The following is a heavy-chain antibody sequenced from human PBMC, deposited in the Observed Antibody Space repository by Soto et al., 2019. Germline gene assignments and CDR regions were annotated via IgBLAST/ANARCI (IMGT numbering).Heavy chain of an antibody. J-gene: IGHJ4*02. Sequence: QVQLQESGPGLVKPSETLSLTCSVSGDSISNYYWCWIRQPPGKGLEWVGYIYYSGSTSYNPSLKRRVTISMETSKKQFSLNLNSVTAADTAVYYCARGIGDGYIYFDYWGQGTLLNGSS. D-gene: IGHD5-12*01. V-gene: IGHV4-59*01. CDR2: IYYSGST. CDR1: GDSISNYY. CDR3: ARGIGDGYIYFDY.